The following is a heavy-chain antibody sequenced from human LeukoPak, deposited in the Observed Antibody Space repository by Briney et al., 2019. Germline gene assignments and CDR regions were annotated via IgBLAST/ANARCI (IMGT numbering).Heavy chain of an antibody. V-gene: IGHV1-69*13. CDR1: GGTFSSYA. D-gene: IGHD5-18*01. J-gene: IGHJ6*02. CDR2: IIPIFGTA. CDR3: AREKSVDTAMVAPMIYGMDV. Sequence: ASVKVSCKASGGTFSSYAISWVRQAPGQGLEWMGGIIPIFGTANYAQKFQGRVTITADESTSTAYMELSSLRSEDTAVYYCAREKSVDTAMVAPMIYGMDVWGQGTTVTASS.